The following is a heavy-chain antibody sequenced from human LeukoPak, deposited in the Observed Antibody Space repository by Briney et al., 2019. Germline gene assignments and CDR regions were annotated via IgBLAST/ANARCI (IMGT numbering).Heavy chain of an antibody. CDR3: AKDLAYDSSDYHVIFDC. J-gene: IGHJ4*02. V-gene: IGHV3-23*01. CDR2: ISGSGDRT. D-gene: IGHD3-22*01. Sequence: GGSLRLSCAASGFTFSSYAMSWVRQAPGKGLEWVSAISGSGDRTYHAGSVEGRFTTSRDNSKNTLYLQMNSLRAEDTAIYYCAKDLAYDSSDYHVIFDCWGQGTLVTVSS. CDR1: GFTFSSYA.